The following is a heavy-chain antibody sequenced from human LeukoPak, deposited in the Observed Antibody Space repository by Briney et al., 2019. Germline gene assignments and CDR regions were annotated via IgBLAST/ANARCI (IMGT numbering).Heavy chain of an antibody. Sequence: ASVKVSCKASGGTFSSYAISWVRQAPGQGLEWMGWINPNSGGTNYAQKFQGRVTMTRDTSISTAYMELSRLRSDDTAVYYCARDNDSSGYYYDWGQGTLVTVSS. J-gene: IGHJ4*02. CDR3: ARDNDSSGYYYD. CDR2: INPNSGGT. CDR1: GGTFSSYA. D-gene: IGHD3-22*01. V-gene: IGHV1-2*02.